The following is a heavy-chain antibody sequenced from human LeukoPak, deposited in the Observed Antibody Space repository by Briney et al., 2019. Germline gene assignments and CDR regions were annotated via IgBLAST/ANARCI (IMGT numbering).Heavy chain of an antibody. J-gene: IGHJ4*02. CDR1: GGTFSSYA. D-gene: IGHD3-3*01. Sequence: ASVKVSCKASGGTFSSYAISWVRQAPGQGLEWMGGIIPIFGTANYAQEFQGRVTITTDESTSTAYMELSSLRSEDTAVYYCARGPSAYYFDYWGQGTLVTVSS. V-gene: IGHV1-69*05. CDR3: ARGPSAYYFDY. CDR2: IIPIFGTA.